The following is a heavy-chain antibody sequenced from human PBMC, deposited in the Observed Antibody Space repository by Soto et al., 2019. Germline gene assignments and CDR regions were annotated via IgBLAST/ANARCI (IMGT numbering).Heavy chain of an antibody. J-gene: IGHJ4*02. CDR2: ITKSGDT. CDR1: GFTFSSCV. D-gene: IGHD6-13*01. Sequence: EVHLLESGGGLVQPGESLRLSCETSGFTFSSCVMTWVRQAPGKGLEWVAVITKSGDTDYADSVKGRFTISRDNSKNTVYLQMNSLRAEDTAVYYCAKGLLNGRWYAADWGQGDLVTVSS. V-gene: IGHV3-23*01. CDR3: AKGLLNGRWYAAD.